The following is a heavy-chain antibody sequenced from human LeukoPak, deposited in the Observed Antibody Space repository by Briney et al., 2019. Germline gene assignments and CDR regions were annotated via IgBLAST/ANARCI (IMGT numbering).Heavy chain of an antibody. CDR3: ATSFQYSSGWYDA. Sequence: SETLSLTCTVSGGSISSGGYYWSWIRQPPGKGLEWIGYIYYSGSTNYNPSLKSRVTISVDTSKNQFSLKLSSVTAADTAVYYCATSFQYSSGWYDAWGQGTLVTVSS. V-gene: IGHV4-61*08. CDR1: GGSISSGGYY. J-gene: IGHJ5*02. D-gene: IGHD6-19*01. CDR2: IYYSGST.